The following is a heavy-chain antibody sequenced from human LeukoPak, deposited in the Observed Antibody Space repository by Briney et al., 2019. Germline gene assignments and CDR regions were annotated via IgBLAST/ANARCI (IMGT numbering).Heavy chain of an antibody. Sequence: PSETLSLTCTVSGGSITSFYWSWIRQPPGKGLEWIGEIYHSGSTNYNPSLKSRVTISVDKSKNQFSLKLSSVTAADTAVYYCARGFSTAAGTYGMDVWGQGTTVTVSS. J-gene: IGHJ6*02. CDR3: ARGFSTAAGTYGMDV. V-gene: IGHV4-59*12. D-gene: IGHD6-13*01. CDR1: GGSITSFY. CDR2: IYHSGST.